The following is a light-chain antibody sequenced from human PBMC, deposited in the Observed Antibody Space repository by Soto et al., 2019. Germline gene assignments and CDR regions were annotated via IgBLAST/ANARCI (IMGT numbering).Light chain of an antibody. CDR3: SSYTRSQTVV. CDR2: DVS. J-gene: IGLJ2*01. V-gene: IGLV2-14*03. Sequence: QSALTQPGSVSGSPGQSITLSCTGTNNDVGAYNYVSWYQQHPGKAPKTMIYDVSNRPSGVSNRFSGSKSGNTASLTISGLQADDEADYYCSSYTRSQTVVFGGGTKLTVL. CDR1: NNDVGAYNY.